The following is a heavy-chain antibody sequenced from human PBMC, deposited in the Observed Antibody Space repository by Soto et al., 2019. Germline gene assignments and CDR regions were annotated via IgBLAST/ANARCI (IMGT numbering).Heavy chain of an antibody. CDR3: ARDGPGRPYGMDV. D-gene: IGHD6-6*01. Sequence: VQLVQSGAEVKKPGASVTVSCKASGYTFSTYLIAWVRQAPGQGLEWMGWISISTGETDYAQNLQGRVTLTTDKSSSTAYLELRSLRPDDTALYYCARDGPGRPYGMDVWGQGTPVIVSS. CDR2: ISISTGET. V-gene: IGHV1-18*01. J-gene: IGHJ6*02. CDR1: GYTFSTYL.